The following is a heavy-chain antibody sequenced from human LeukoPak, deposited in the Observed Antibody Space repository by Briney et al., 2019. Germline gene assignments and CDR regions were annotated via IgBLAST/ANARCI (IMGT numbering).Heavy chain of an antibody. Sequence: ASVKVSCKASGYTFTGYYMHWVRQAPGQGLEWMGWINPNSGGTNYAQKFQGRVTTTRDTSISTAYMELSRPRSDDTAVYYCARDSYYDYVWSNWGQGTLVTVSS. V-gene: IGHV1-2*02. D-gene: IGHD3-16*01. CDR1: GYTFTGYY. CDR2: INPNSGGT. J-gene: IGHJ4*02. CDR3: ARDSYYDYVWSN.